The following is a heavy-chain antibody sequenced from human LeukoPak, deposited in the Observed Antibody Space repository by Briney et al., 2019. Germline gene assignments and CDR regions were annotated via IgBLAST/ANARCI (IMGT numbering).Heavy chain of an antibody. CDR2: SNPNSGGT. V-gene: IGHV1-2*02. J-gene: IGHJ4*02. D-gene: IGHD3-22*01. CDR3: ESDITMIVVAPGGFDY. CDR1: GYNFTGYY. Sequence: ASVKVSCKASGYNFTGYYLHWVRQAPGQGREWMGWSNPNSGGTNYAQKFQGRVTMTRAPSISTAYMELSRLRSDDTAVYYCESDITMIVVAPGGFDYWGQGTLVTVSS.